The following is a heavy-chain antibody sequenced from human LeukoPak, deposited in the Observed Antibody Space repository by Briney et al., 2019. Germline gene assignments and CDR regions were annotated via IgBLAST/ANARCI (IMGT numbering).Heavy chain of an antibody. V-gene: IGHV4-39*01. Sequence: SETLSLTCTVSGGSISSRSYYWGWIRQPPGKGLEWIGSIYYSGSTYYNPSLKSRVTISVDTSKNQFSLKLSSVTAADTAVYYCARHTFVRQHYSGYDVGFDYWGQGTLVTVSS. CDR1: GGSISSRSYY. CDR3: ARHTFVRQHYSGYDVGFDY. J-gene: IGHJ4*02. CDR2: IYYSGST. D-gene: IGHD5-12*01.